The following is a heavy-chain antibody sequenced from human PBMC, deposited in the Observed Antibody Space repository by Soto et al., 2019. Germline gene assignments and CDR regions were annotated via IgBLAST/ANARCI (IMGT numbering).Heavy chain of an antibody. CDR2: IYSGGST. CDR1: GFTVSSNY. V-gene: IGHV3-53*04. CDR3: ARDEYCSGGSCYSYAFDI. D-gene: IGHD2-15*01. J-gene: IGHJ3*02. Sequence: EVQLVESGGGLVQPGGSLRLSCAASGFTVSSNYMSWVRQAPGKGLEWVSVIYSGGSTYYADSVKGRFTISRHNSKNTLYIQMNSLRAEDTAVYYCARDEYCSGGSCYSYAFDIWGQGTMVTVSS.